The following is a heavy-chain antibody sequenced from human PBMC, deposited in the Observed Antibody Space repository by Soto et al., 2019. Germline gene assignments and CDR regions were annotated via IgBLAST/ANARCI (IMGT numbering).Heavy chain of an antibody. J-gene: IGHJ4*02. Sequence: QVQLVQSGAEVKKPWASVKVSCKASGYTFSNSAIHWVRQAPGQRLEWMGWINAGKGNTKYSHKFQGRITFATDTCASTAYMELSSLTSEDTAVYCGATAGGFTVTPNWRQGPLVPLSP. CDR2: INAGKGNT. CDR1: GYTFSNSA. CDR3: ATAGGFTVTPN. V-gene: IGHV1-3*01. D-gene: IGHD4-17*01.